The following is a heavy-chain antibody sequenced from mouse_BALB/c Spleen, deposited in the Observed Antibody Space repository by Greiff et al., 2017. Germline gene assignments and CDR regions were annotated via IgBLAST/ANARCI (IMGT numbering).Heavy chain of an antibody. CDR2: ISNLAYSI. V-gene: IGHV5-15*02. CDR3: ARRSYGYFDV. Sequence: EVMLVESGGGLVQPGGSRKLSCAASGFTFSDYGMAWVRQAPGKGPEWVAFISNLAYSIYYADTVTGRFTISRENAKNTLYLEMSSLRSEDTAMYYCARRSYGYFDVWGAGTTVTVSS. CDR1: GFTFSDYG. J-gene: IGHJ1*01.